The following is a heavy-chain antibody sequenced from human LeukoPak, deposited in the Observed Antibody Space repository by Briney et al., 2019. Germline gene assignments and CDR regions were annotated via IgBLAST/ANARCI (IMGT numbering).Heavy chain of an antibody. D-gene: IGHD6-13*01. CDR1: GFTVSSNY. CDR3: ARVSQSWIAAYYYMDV. CDR2: IYSGGST. J-gene: IGHJ6*03. V-gene: IGHV3-66*01. Sequence: PGGSLRLSCAASGFTVSSNYMSWVRQAPGKGLEWVSVIYSGGSTYYADSVKGRFTISRDNSKNTLYLQMNSLRAEDTAVYYCARVSQSWIAAYYYMDVWGKGATVTVSS.